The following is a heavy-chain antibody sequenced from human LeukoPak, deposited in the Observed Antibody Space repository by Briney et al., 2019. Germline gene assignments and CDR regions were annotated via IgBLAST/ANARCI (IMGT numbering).Heavy chain of an antibody. Sequence: GGSLRLSCAASGFTFSSYSMNWVRQAPGKGLEWVSSISSSSSYIYYADSVKGRFTISRDNAKNSLYLQMNSLRAEDTAVYYCARVRATTSNAFDIWGQGTMVTVSS. D-gene: IGHD1-26*01. J-gene: IGHJ3*02. CDR3: ARVRATTSNAFDI. CDR1: GFTFSSYS. V-gene: IGHV3-21*01. CDR2: ISSSSSYI.